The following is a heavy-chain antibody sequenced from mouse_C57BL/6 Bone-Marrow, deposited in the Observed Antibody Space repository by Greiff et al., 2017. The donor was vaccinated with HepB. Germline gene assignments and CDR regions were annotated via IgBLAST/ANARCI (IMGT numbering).Heavy chain of an antibody. V-gene: IGHV1-22*01. CDR3: ASDEGLRRFAY. CDR2: IIPNKGGN. CDR1: GYTFTDYN. Sequence: EVQLQQSGPELVKPGDSVKMSCKASGYTFTDYNMHWVKQSHGKSLEWMGYIIPNKGGNSYNQKFKGKATLTVNKSSSTAYMELRSLTSEDSAVYYCASDEGLRRFAYWGQGALVTVSA. J-gene: IGHJ3*01. D-gene: IGHD2-4*01.